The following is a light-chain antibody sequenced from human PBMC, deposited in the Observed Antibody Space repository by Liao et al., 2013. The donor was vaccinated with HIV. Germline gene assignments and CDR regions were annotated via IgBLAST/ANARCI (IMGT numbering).Light chain of an antibody. CDR2: RDN. V-gene: IGLV3-25*03. J-gene: IGLJ3*02. Sequence: SYELTQPPSVSVSPGQTARITCSGDALPKQYAYWYQQKPGQAPVLVIYRDNERPSGIPERFSGSSSGTTVTLTISGVQAEDEADYFCQSADSSGTYVVFGGGTKLTV. CDR1: ALPKQY. CDR3: QSADSSGTYVV.